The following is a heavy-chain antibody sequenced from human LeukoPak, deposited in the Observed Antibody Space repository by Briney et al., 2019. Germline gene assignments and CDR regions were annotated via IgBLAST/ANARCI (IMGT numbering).Heavy chain of an antibody. V-gene: IGHV3-48*01. CDR1: GFTFSSYS. J-gene: IGHJ3*02. D-gene: IGHD1-1*01. CDR3: ARANSGTGYAFDI. Sequence: GGSLRLSCAASGFTFSSYSMNWVRQAPGKGLEWVSYISSSSSTIYYADSVKGRFTISRDNAKNSLYLQMNSLRAEDTAVYYCARANSGTGYAFDIWGQGTMVTVSS. CDR2: ISSSSSTI.